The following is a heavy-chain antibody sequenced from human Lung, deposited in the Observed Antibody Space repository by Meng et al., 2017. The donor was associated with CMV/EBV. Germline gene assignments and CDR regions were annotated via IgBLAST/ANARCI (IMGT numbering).Heavy chain of an antibody. Sequence: ESXKISXAGSGFTISNAKIIWVRQAPGKGLEWVARIKPTTEHETIDYAAPVEGRFTISRDDSRNTVYLQMNSLKSEDTAVYFCTTVNWNYYDYWGQGTVVTVSS. CDR3: TTVNWNYYDY. CDR1: GFTISNAK. D-gene: IGHD1-1*01. CDR2: IKPTTEHETI. V-gene: IGHV3-15*01. J-gene: IGHJ4*02.